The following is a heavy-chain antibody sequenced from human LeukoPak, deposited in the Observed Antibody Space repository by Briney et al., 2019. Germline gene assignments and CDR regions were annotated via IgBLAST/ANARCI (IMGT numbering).Heavy chain of an antibody. CDR1: GFTFSSSW. CDR2: IKADGSGK. Sequence: GGSLRLSCVASGFTFSSSWMTWVCQAPGMGLERVANIKADGSGKYYVDSVRGRFSISRDNAKNPLYLQMNSLRVEDTAVYYCARAQDGYRLDPSGHGTLVTASS. CDR3: ARAQDGYRLDP. V-gene: IGHV3-7*01. J-gene: IGHJ5*02. D-gene: IGHD5-18*01.